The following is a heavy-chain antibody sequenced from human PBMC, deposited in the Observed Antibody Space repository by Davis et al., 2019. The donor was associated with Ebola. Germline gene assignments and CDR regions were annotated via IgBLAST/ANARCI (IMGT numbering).Heavy chain of an antibody. D-gene: IGHD2-2*01. CDR3: AREIGVAVPGVMKDAFDI. J-gene: IGHJ3*02. CDR2: ISAYNGDT. V-gene: IGHV1-18*01. CDR1: GYSFTTRG. Sequence: ASVKVSCKASGYSFTTRGINWVRQAPGQGLEWTGWISAYNGDTNYAEVLQGRVSMTADTSTSTVYMELRSLTSDDTAVYYCAREIGVAVPGVMKDAFDIWCQGTVVTVSS.